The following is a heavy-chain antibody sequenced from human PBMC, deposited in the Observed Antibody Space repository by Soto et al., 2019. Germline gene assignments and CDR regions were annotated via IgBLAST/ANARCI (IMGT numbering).Heavy chain of an antibody. CDR1: GGSISSSSYY. D-gene: IGHD3-3*01. CDR2: IYYSGST. Sequence: SETLSLTWTVSGGSISSSSYYWGWIRQPPGKGLEWIGSIYYSGSTYYNPSLKSRVTISVDTSKNQFSLKLSSVTAADTAVYYCASLVVPYDSLSCYYLAHNHPTNHHDRMDVCSHGTTVTV. V-gene: IGHV4-39*01. J-gene: IGHJ6*02. CDR3: ASLVVPYDSLSCYYLAHNHPTNHHDRMDV.